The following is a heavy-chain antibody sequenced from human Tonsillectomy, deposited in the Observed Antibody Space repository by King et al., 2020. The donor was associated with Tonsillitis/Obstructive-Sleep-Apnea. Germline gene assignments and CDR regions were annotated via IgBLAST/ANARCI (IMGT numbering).Heavy chain of an antibody. CDR3: ARDLGGYCSSGSCFYNLFDP. CDR2: INPSGGST. J-gene: IGHJ5*02. CDR1: GYTFTNYY. V-gene: IGHV1-46*01. Sequence: VQLVESGAEVKKPGASVKVSCKASGYTFTNYYMHWVRQAPGQGLEWMGIINPSGGSTNYAQKVQGRVTMTRDKSTSTVYMELSSLRSGDTAVYYCARDLGGYCSSGSCFYNLFDPWGQGSLVTVSP. D-gene: IGHD2-15*01.